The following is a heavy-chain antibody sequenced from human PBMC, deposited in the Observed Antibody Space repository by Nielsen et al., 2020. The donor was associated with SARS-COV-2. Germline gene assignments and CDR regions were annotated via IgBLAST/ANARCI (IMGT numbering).Heavy chain of an antibody. CDR2: IYYSGST. D-gene: IGHD6-13*01. J-gene: IGHJ4*02. V-gene: IGHV4-39*07. CDR3: ARVGAAAGTWRYYFDY. CDR1: GGSISSSSYY. Sequence: SETLSLTCTVSGGSISSSSYYWGWIRQPPGKGLEWIGSIYYSGSTNYNPSLKSRVTISVDKSKNQFSLKLSSVTAADTAVYYCARVGAAAGTWRYYFDYWGQGTLVTVSS.